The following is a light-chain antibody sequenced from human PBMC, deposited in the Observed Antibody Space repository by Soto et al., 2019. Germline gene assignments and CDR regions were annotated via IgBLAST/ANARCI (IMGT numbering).Light chain of an antibody. J-gene: IGLJ2*01. Sequence: QSVLTQPPSASGTPGQGVTISCSGSNSNIGTNTVNWYQQLPGTAPKARIHTNNQRPSGVPDRFSGSKSGTSASLAISGLQSEDEAHYYCAAWDDSLTALVFGGGTKVTVL. V-gene: IGLV1-44*01. CDR1: NSNIGTNT. CDR3: AAWDDSLTALV. CDR2: TNN.